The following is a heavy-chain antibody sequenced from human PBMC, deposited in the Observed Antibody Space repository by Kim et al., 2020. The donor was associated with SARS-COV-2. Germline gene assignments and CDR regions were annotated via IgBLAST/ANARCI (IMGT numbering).Heavy chain of an antibody. D-gene: IGHD1-26*01. CDR1: GFTFSSYW. J-gene: IGHJ6*02. Sequence: GGSLRLSCATSGFTFSSYWMSWVRQAPGKGLEWVANIKQDGSEKYYVDSVKGRFTISRDNAKNSLYLQMNSLRAEDTAVYYCARDGEIVGATQVILDYYGMDVWGQGTTVTVSS. CDR3: ARDGEIVGATQVILDYYGMDV. CDR2: IKQDGSEK. V-gene: IGHV3-7*01.